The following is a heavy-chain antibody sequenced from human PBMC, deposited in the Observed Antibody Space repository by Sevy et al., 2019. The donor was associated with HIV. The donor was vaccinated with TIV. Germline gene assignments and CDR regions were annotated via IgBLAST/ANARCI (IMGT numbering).Heavy chain of an antibody. CDR1: GGTFSSYA. Sequence: ASVKVSCKASGGTFSSYAISWVRQAPGQGLEWMGGIIPIFGTANYAQMFQGRVTITADESTSTAYMELSSLRSEDTAVYYCASDVSDNAFDIWGQGTMVTVSS. CDR2: IIPIFGTA. J-gene: IGHJ3*02. D-gene: IGHD3-16*02. V-gene: IGHV1-69*13. CDR3: ASDVSDNAFDI.